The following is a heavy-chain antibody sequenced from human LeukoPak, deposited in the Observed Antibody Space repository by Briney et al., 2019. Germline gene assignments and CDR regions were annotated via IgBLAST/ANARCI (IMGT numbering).Heavy chain of an antibody. Sequence: GASVKVSCKASGYTFTSYDINWVRQATGQGLEWMGWMNPNSGNTGYAQKFQGRVTMTRNTSISTAYMELSSLRSEDTAVYCCARRGILYGDYNFDYWGQGTLVTVSS. CDR1: GYTFTSYD. D-gene: IGHD4-17*01. CDR3: ARRGILYGDYNFDY. J-gene: IGHJ4*02. CDR2: MNPNSGNT. V-gene: IGHV1-8*01.